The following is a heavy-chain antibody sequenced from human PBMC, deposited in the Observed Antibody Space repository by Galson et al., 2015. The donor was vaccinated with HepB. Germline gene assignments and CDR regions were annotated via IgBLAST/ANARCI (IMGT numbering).Heavy chain of an antibody. CDR1: GGSISGYY. CDR2: FYSSGST. CDR3: VGQGGDLPYWYFDL. D-gene: IGHD1-26*01. Sequence: SETLSLTCTVSGGSISGYYWTWIRQPPGKALEWIGYFYSSGSTNYNPSLKSRVTILADMSKNQISMKLSSATAADTAVYYCVGQGGDLPYWYFDLWGRGTLVTVSS. J-gene: IGHJ2*01. V-gene: IGHV4-59*01.